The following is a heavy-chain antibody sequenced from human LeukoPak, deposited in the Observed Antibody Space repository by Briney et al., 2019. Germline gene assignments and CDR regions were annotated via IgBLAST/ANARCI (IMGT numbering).Heavy chain of an antibody. D-gene: IGHD2-15*01. Sequence: SETLSLTCTVSGGSISSNYWSWIRQPPGKGLEWIGYIYYGTNYNPSLKSRVTISVDTPKNEFSLKLTSVTAADTAVYYCARHASGGTRKAFDIWGQGTMVTVSS. CDR1: GGSISSNY. CDR3: ARHASGGTRKAFDI. V-gene: IGHV4-59*08. CDR2: IYYGT. J-gene: IGHJ3*02.